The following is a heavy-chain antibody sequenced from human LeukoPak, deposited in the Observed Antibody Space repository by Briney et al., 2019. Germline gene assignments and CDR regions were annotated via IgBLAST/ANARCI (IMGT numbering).Heavy chain of an antibody. J-gene: IGHJ6*02. CDR2: IYHSGST. Sequence: SQTLSLTCTVSGGSISSGGYYWSWIRQPPGKGLEWIGYIYHSGSTYYNPSLRSRVTISVDRSKNQFSLKLSSVTAEDTAVYFCAGYYSSIYGMDVWGQGTSVTVSS. D-gene: IGHD3-3*01. CDR1: GGSISSGGYY. V-gene: IGHV4-30-2*01. CDR3: AGYYSSIYGMDV.